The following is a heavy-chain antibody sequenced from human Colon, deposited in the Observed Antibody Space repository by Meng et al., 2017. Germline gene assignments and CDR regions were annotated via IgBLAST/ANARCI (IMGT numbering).Heavy chain of an antibody. V-gene: IGHV1-8*03. J-gene: IGHJ4*02. D-gene: IGHD5-12*01. CDR2: MNPNSGNT. CDR1: GYTFTSYD. Sequence: ASVKVSCKASGYTFTSYDINWVRQATGQGLEWMGWMNPNSGNTGYAQKFQGRVTITRNTSISTAYMELSRLRSEDTAVYYCARYAATMASFDYWGQGTLVTVSS. CDR3: ARYAATMASFDY.